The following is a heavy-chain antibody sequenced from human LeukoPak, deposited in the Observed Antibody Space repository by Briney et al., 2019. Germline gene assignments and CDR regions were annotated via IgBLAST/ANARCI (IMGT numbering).Heavy chain of an antibody. Sequence: ASVKVSCKASGYTFTRYGISWVRQAPGQGLEWMGWISAYNGNTNYAQKVQGRVTMTTDTSTSTAYMELRSLRSDDTAVYYCARECSSTSCYGMDVWGKGTTVTVSS. V-gene: IGHV1-18*01. CDR3: ARECSSTSCYGMDV. CDR2: ISAYNGNT. J-gene: IGHJ6*04. D-gene: IGHD2-2*01. CDR1: GYTFTRYG.